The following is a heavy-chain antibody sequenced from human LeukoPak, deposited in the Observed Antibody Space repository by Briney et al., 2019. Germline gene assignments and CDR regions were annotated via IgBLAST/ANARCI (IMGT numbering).Heavy chain of an antibody. CDR3: AKMFGAAVGTRVSDY. V-gene: IGHV3-23*01. Sequence: GGSLRLSCAASGFTFTNYGMSWVRQAPGKGLEWVSAVSGSGGSTYYADSVKGHFTISRDNSKNTLYLQMNSLRAEDTAIYFCAKMFGAAVGTRVSDYWGQGTPGHGLL. CDR1: GFTFTNYG. CDR2: VSGSGGST. D-gene: IGHD6-13*01. J-gene: IGHJ4*02.